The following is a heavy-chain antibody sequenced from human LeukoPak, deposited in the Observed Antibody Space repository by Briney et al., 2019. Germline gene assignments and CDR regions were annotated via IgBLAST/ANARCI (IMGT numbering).Heavy chain of an antibody. D-gene: IGHD3-10*01. CDR2: IYRRGST. Sequence: PSETLSLTCTVSSVSICNSSYFWGCTRQPPGRGLGWIGCIYRRGSTYYNPSLKTRATISVATSTTQFSLKLSSVTASYRAVYDCAKGNGYGLVDIWGQGTMVTVSS. V-gene: IGHV4-39*07. CDR3: AKGNGYGLVDI. CDR1: SVSICNSSYF. J-gene: IGHJ3*02.